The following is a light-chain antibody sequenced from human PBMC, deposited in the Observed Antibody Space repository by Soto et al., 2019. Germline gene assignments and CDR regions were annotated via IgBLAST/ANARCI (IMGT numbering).Light chain of an antibody. Sequence: DIQMTQSPSTLSSSVGDRVTITCRASQSISTGLAWYQQKPGKAPKLLMYDVSSLESGVPSRFSGSGSETEFTLTISSLQPDDFATYYCQQYNSYPKTFGQGTKVDIK. CDR1: QSISTG. CDR2: DVS. V-gene: IGKV1-5*01. CDR3: QQYNSYPKT. J-gene: IGKJ1*01.